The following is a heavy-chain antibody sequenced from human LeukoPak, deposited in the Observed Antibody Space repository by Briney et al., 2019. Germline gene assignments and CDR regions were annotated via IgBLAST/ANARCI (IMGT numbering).Heavy chain of an antibody. CDR3: ARDGYGATIRGGDY. D-gene: IGHD5-12*01. CDR2: IKQDGSEK. J-gene: IGHJ4*02. V-gene: IGHV3-7*01. Sequence: TGGSLRLSCAASGFTFSSYWMSWVRQAPGKGLEWVANIKQDGSEKYYVDSVKGRFTISRDNAKNSLYLQMNSLRAEDTAVYYCARDGYGATIRGGDYWGQGTLVTVSS. CDR1: GFTFSSYW.